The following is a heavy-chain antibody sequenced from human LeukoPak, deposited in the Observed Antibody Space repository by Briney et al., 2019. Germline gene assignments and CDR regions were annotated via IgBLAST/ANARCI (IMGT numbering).Heavy chain of an antibody. J-gene: IGHJ5*02. CDR3: ARDRGYGSATYPFDP. Sequence: PGGSLRLSCAASGFTFSDYYMSWIRQAPGKGLEWVSYIGSGGSTIDYADSVKGRFTIYRDNAKNSLYLQMNSLRAEDTAVYYCARDRGYGSATYPFDPWGQGTLVTVSS. CDR2: IGSGGSTI. D-gene: IGHD3-10*01. V-gene: IGHV3-11*04. CDR1: GFTFSDYY.